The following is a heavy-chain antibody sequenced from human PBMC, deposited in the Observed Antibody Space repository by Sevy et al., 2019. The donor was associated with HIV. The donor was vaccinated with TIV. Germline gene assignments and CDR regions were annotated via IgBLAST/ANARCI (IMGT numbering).Heavy chain of an antibody. CDR1: GYTFTNYW. D-gene: IGHD3-22*01. CDR2: IYPGDSDT. J-gene: IGHJ2*01. Sequence: GESLKISCKGSGYTFTNYWIGWVRQMPGIGLEWMGIIYPGDSDTRYSPSFQGQVTISAAKSISTAYLRGSSLKASDTDMYYCARRQPQNYFDSSGYYAPDWYFDLWGRGTLVTVSS. V-gene: IGHV5-51*01. CDR3: ARRQPQNYFDSSGYYAPDWYFDL.